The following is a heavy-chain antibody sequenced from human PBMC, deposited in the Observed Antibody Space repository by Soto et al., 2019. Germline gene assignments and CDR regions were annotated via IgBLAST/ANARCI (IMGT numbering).Heavy chain of an antibody. CDR3: AKDRLSLYSDY. Sequence: VGSLRLSCAASGFTFSSYGMHWVRQAPGKGLEWVAVISYDGSNKYYADSVKGRFTISRDNSKNTLYLQMNSLRAEDTAVYYCAKDRLSLYSDYWGQGTLVTVSS. D-gene: IGHD6-25*01. CDR1: GFTFSSYG. CDR2: ISYDGSNK. V-gene: IGHV3-30*18. J-gene: IGHJ4*02.